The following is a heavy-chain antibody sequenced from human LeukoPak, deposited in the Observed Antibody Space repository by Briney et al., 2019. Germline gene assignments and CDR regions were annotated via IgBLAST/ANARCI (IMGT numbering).Heavy chain of an antibody. J-gene: IGHJ3*02. D-gene: IGHD3-3*01. CDR3: ARAKIRFLEWLEGDAFDI. CDR1: GGSVSSGDSY. V-gene: IGHV4-30-4*01. Sequence: PSETLSLTCTVSGGSVSSGDSYRSWIRQPPGKGLEWLGSIYYSGNTFYNPSLRSRVTMSVDTSKNYFSLKLSSVTAADTAVYYCARAKIRFLEWLEGDAFDIWGQGTVVTVSS. CDR2: IYYSGNT.